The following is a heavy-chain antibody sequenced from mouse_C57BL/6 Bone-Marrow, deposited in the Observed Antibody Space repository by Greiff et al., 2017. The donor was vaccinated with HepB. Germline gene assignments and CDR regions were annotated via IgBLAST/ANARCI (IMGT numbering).Heavy chain of an antibody. CDR2: INPSSGYT. CDR1: GYTFTSYT. J-gene: IGHJ4*01. D-gene: IGHD2-12*01. V-gene: IGHV1-4*01. Sequence: QVQLKQSGSELARPGASVKMSCKASGYTFTSYTMHWVKQRPGQGLEWIGYINPSSGYTKYNQKFKDKATLTADKSSSTAYMQLSSLTSEDSAVYYCARGGNYTIYSMDYWGQGTSVTVSS. CDR3: ARGGNYTIYSMDY.